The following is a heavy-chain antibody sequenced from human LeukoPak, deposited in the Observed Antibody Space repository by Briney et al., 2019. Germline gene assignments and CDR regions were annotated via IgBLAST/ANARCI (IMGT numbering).Heavy chain of an antibody. CDR2: SKSKADGGTT. Sequence: GGSLRLSCAISGFSLTNAWMKWVRQAPGKGPEWVGRSKSKADGGTTDYAAPVKGRFTISRDDSKNTLFLQMNSLQTEDTAIYYCSCYHDSGRQPKRYDYWGQGTLVTVSS. V-gene: IGHV3-15*01. J-gene: IGHJ4*02. CDR1: GFSLTNAW. D-gene: IGHD3-22*01. CDR3: SCYHDSGRQPKRYDY.